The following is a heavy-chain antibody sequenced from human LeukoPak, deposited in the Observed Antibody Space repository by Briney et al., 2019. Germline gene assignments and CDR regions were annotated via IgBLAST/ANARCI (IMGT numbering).Heavy chain of an antibody. V-gene: IGHV3-30*14. J-gene: IGHJ4*02. D-gene: IGHD1-26*01. CDR2: ISYDGSNK. CDR3: AGGGGVGAKY. CDR1: GFTFSSYA. Sequence: GGSLRLSCAASGFTFSSYAMHWVRQAPGKGLEWVAVISYDGSNKYYADSVKGRFTISRDNSNNTLYLQMNSLRVEDTAVYYCAGGGGVGAKYWGQGTLVTVSS.